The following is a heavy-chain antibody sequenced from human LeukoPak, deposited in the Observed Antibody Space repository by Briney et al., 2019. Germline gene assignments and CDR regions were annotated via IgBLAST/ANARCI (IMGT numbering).Heavy chain of an antibody. CDR2: IHTSGSA. CDR3: ARDIVYLIDEDYG. V-gene: IGHV4-4*07. Sequence: SETLSLICTVPGSSFNSHDWSWILQPDGKGLDQIGRIHTSGSAEYNPSLQSRVTLSVDVSKKQFSLKMTSATAADTAVYYCARDIVYLIDEDYGWGQGTLVTVSS. J-gene: IGHJ4*02. D-gene: IGHD4-17*01. CDR1: GSSFNSHD.